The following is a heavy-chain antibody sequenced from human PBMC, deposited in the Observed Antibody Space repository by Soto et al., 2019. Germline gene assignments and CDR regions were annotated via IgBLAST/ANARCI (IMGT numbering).Heavy chain of an antibody. CDR3: AKDRMAQNSVWDPFDI. CDR1: GFTFSDYY. J-gene: IGHJ3*02. Sequence: QVQLVESGGGLVKPGGSLRLSCAASGFTFSDYYMSWIRQAPGKGLEWVSYISSSGSTIYYADSVKGRFTISRDDSKSTVYLQLSSLRAEDTALYYCAKDRMAQNSVWDPFDIWGQGTRVTVSS. CDR2: ISSSGSTI. V-gene: IGHV3-11*01. D-gene: IGHD1-26*01.